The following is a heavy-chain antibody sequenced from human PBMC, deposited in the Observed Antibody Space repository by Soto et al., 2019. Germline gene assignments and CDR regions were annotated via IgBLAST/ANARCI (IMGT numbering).Heavy chain of an antibody. CDR3: ARLGYCSSTSCYGSGFFDY. CDR2: IYYSGST. V-gene: IGHV4-39*01. J-gene: IGHJ4*02. Sequence: QLQLQESGPGLVKPSETLSLTCTVSGGSISSSSYYWGWIRQPPGKGLEWIGSIYYSGSTYYNPSLKSRVTISVDTSKNQFSLKLSSVTAADTAVYYCARLGYCSSTSCYGSGFFDYWGQGTLVTVSS. D-gene: IGHD2-2*01. CDR1: GGSISSSSYY.